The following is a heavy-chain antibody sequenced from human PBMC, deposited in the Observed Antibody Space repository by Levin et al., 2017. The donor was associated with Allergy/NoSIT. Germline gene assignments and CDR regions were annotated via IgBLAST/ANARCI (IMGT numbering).Heavy chain of an antibody. D-gene: IGHD2/OR15-2a*01. Sequence: SETLSLTCSVSGGSISDDSYYWAWVRQPPGKGLEWVGSIYYDGSAYYNPSLKTRLTISVDTSKNHFSLRVNSVTAADTAVSYCAGGPNSPYYYHYGLDVWGPGTTVTVSS. J-gene: IGHJ6*02. CDR1: GGSISDDSYY. V-gene: IGHV4-39*07. CDR2: IYYDGSA. CDR3: AGGPNSPYYYHYGLDV.